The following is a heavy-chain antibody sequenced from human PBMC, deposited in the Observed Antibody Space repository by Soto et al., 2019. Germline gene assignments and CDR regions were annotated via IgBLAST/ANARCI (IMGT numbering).Heavy chain of an antibody. CDR1: GYSFTSYW. D-gene: IGHD3-10*01. Sequence: PGESLKIFCKGSGYSFTSYWIGWVRQMPGKGLEWMGIIYPGDSDTRYSPSFQGQVTISADKSISTAYLQWSSLKASDTAMYYCARQTYYYGSGSYYLYYYGMDVWGQGTTVTVSS. CDR2: IYPGDSDT. V-gene: IGHV5-51*01. J-gene: IGHJ6*02. CDR3: ARQTYYYGSGSYYLYYYGMDV.